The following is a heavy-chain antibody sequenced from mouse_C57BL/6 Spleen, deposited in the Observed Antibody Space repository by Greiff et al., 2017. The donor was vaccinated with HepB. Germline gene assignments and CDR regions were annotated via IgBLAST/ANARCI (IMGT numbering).Heavy chain of an antibody. V-gene: IGHV3-6*01. CDR1: GYSITSGYY. CDR2: ISYDGSN. D-gene: IGHD1-1*01. J-gene: IGHJ3*01. CDR3: AREENYGSSPWFAY. Sequence: VQLKESGPGLVKPSQSLSLTCSVTGYSITSGYYWNWIRQFPGNKLEWMGYISYDGSNNYNPSLKNRISITRDTSKNQFFLKLNSVTTEDTATYYCAREENYGSSPWFAYWGQGTLVTVSA.